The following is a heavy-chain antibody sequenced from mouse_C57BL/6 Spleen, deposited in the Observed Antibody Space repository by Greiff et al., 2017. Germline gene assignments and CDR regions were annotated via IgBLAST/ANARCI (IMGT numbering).Heavy chain of an antibody. CDR2: INPNYGTT. CDR3: AQDGSSSAWFAY. CDR1: GYSFTDYN. D-gene: IGHD1-1*01. Sequence: VQLKESGPELVKPGASVKISCKASGYSFTDYNMHWVKQSNGKSLEWIGVINPNYGTTSYNQKFKGKATLTVDQSSSTAYMQLNSLTADDVSVYDCAQDGSSSAWFAYWGQGTLVTVSA. V-gene: IGHV1-39*01. J-gene: IGHJ3*01.